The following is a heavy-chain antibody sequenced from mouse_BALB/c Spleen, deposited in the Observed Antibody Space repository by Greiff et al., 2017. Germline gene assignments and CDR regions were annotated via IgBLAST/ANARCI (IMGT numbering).Heavy chain of an antibody. Sequence: EVKVVESGGGLVKPGGSLKLSCAASGFTFSDYYMYWVRQTPEKRLEWVATISDGGSYTYYPDSVKGRFTISRDNAKNNLYLQMSSLKSEDTAMYYCARDRDGYYWFAYWGQGTLVTVSA. CDR1: GFTFSDYY. CDR2: ISDGGSYT. D-gene: IGHD2-3*01. J-gene: IGHJ3*01. CDR3: ARDRDGYYWFAY. V-gene: IGHV5-4*02.